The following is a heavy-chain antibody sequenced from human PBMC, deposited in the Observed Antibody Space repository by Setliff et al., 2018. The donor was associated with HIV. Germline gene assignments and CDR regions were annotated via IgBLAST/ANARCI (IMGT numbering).Heavy chain of an antibody. Sequence: ASETLSLTCTVSGGSIRATSYYRGWIRQPPGKGLEWIGSIYYSGSTKYNPSLKSRVTISLDMSKNQFSLKLNSVTAADTATYYCARLGYYNFWSGYWTDYWGHGTLVTVSS. J-gene: IGHJ4*01. CDR2: IYYSGST. D-gene: IGHD3-3*01. V-gene: IGHV4-39*01. CDR1: GGSIRATSYY. CDR3: ARLGYYNFWSGYWTDY.